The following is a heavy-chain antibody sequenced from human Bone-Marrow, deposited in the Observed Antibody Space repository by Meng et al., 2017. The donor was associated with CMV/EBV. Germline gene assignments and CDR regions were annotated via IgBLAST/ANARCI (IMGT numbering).Heavy chain of an antibody. D-gene: IGHD3-16*01. CDR1: GYTFTGYY. Sequence: ASVKVSCKASGYTFTGYYMHWVRQAPGQGLEWMGWINPNSGGTNYAQKFQGRVTMTRDTSISTTYMELSRLRSDDTAVYYCARAHVPQYDYVWGSAFDIWGQGTMVTVSS. CDR2: INPNSGGT. CDR3: ARAHVPQYDYVWGSAFDI. J-gene: IGHJ3*02. V-gene: IGHV1-2*02.